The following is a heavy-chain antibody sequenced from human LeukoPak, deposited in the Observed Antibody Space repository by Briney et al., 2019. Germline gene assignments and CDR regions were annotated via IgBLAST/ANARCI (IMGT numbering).Heavy chain of an antibody. CDR2: ISGSSSYT. V-gene: IGHV3-11*05. J-gene: IGHJ6*02. CDR3: ARAGDFYDSELYHGMDV. D-gene: IGHD3-10*01. CDR1: GFSFSVYY. Sequence: PRGSRRLSCAASGFSFSVYYMTWICLAPGKGLEWVSFISGSSSYTNYADSVKGRFTISRDNAKKSLYLQMNSLRAEDTALYYCARAGDFYDSELYHGMDVWGQGPTVTVTS.